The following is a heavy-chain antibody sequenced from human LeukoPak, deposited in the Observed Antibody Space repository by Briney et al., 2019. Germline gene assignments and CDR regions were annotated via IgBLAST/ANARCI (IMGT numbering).Heavy chain of an antibody. CDR1: GYTFTSYD. J-gene: IGHJ6*02. D-gene: IGHD6-13*01. CDR3: ARLASSSWPLYYYYGMDV. Sequence: ASVKVSCKASGYTFTSYDINWVRQAAGQGLEWMGWMNPNNGNTGYAQKFQGRVTMTRSTSISTAYMELSSLRSEDTAVYYCARLASSSWPLYYYYGMDVWGQGTTVTVSS. CDR2: MNPNNGNT. V-gene: IGHV1-8*01.